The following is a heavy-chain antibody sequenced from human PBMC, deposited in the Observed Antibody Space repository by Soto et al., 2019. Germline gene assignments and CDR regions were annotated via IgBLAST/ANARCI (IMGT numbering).Heavy chain of an antibody. D-gene: IGHD5-12*01. CDR3: AVDRVGTGGE. Sequence: EVQVVESGGGLVQPGGSLRLSCAASGFTFSDYTMDWVRQAPGKGLEWVGRGRGKGNTYTTEYAASVKGRFTISREDLKNSVYLQMNSLKTEDTAIYYCAVDRVGTGGEWGGGALVTVSS. CDR2: GRGKGNTYTT. V-gene: IGHV3-72*01. J-gene: IGHJ1*01. CDR1: GFTFSDYT.